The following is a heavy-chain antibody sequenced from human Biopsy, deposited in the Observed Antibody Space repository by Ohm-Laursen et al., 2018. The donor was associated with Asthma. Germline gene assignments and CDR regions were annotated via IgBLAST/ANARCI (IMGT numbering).Heavy chain of an antibody. CDR2: ISWNSVSL. D-gene: IGHD6-19*01. Sequence: SLRLSCAATGLNFEDYVMHWVRKAPGKGLEWGSRISWNSVSLDYAASVKGLFTISRENAKNSLYLEMNTLTTKDTALYYCAKVAYRSGYMFFDSWGQGTLVTVSS. CDR3: AKVAYRSGYMFFDS. J-gene: IGHJ4*02. CDR1: GLNFEDYV. V-gene: IGHV3-9*01.